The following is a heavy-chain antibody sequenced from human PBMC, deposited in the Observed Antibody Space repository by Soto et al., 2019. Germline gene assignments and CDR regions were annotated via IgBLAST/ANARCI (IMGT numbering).Heavy chain of an antibody. J-gene: IGHJ3*02. D-gene: IGHD6-19*01. CDR2: ISGSGGTT. Sequence: EVQLLESGGGLVQPGGSLRLSCAASGFTFSSYAMSWVRQAPGKGLGGVSAISGSGGTTYYADSVKGRVTFSRDNSKTTLYLQMNSLRAEDTAVYYCAKAANGWFSAFDIWGQGTMVTVSS. V-gene: IGHV3-23*01. CDR3: AKAANGWFSAFDI. CDR1: GFTFSSYA.